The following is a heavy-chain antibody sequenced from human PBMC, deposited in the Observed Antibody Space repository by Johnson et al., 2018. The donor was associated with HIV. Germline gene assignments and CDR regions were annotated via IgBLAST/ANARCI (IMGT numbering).Heavy chain of an antibody. CDR2: ISYDGSNK. V-gene: IGHV3-30*03. Sequence: QVQLVESGGGVVQPGRSLRLSCAASGFTFSSYGMHWVRQAPGKGLEWVAVISYDGSNKYSADSVKGRFTISRDNSKNTLYLQMNSLRAEDTAVYYCARERSGTIAFDIWGQGTMVTVSS. CDR1: GFTFSSYG. D-gene: IGHD1-7*01. CDR3: ARERSGTIAFDI. J-gene: IGHJ3*02.